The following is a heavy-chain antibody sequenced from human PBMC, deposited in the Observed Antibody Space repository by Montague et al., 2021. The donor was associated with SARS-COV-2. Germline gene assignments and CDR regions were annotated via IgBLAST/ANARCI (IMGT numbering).Heavy chain of an antibody. Sequence: SETLSLTCTVSGGSISSSNYYWGWIRQPPGKGLEWIGSIYYSGSTYSNPSLKSRVTISVDTSKNQFSLKLSTVTAAATAVYYCASPTYYYDSSGSDAFDIWGQGIMVTVSS. CDR1: GGSISSSNYY. V-gene: IGHV4-39*01. D-gene: IGHD3-22*01. J-gene: IGHJ3*02. CDR3: ASPTYYYDSSGSDAFDI. CDR2: IYYSGST.